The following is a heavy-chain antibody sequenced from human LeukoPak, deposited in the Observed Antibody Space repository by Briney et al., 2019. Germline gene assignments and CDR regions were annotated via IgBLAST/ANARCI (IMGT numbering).Heavy chain of an antibody. CDR3: AKDPRCGGDCYSDDY. D-gene: IGHD2-21*02. J-gene: IGHJ4*02. Sequence: GGSLRLSCAASGFTFSSYGMHWVRQAPGKGLEWVAFIRYDGSNKYYADSVKGRFTISRDNSKNTLYLQMNSLRAEDTAAYYCAKDPRCGGDCYSDDYWGQGTLVTVSS. V-gene: IGHV3-30*02. CDR2: IRYDGSNK. CDR1: GFTFSSYG.